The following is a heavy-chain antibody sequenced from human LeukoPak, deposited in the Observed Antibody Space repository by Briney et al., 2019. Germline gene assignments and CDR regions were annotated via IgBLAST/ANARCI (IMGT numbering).Heavy chain of an antibody. D-gene: IGHD6-13*01. V-gene: IGHV1-18*01. Sequence: ASVKVSCKASGYTFTSDGITWVRQAPGQGLEWMGWISAFNGHTNYAQKLQGRVTMTTDTSTSTAYMELRSLRSDDTAVYYCARDHAGYSSSWAFDYWGQGTLVTVSS. J-gene: IGHJ4*02. CDR1: GYTFTSDG. CDR3: ARDHAGYSSSWAFDY. CDR2: ISAFNGHT.